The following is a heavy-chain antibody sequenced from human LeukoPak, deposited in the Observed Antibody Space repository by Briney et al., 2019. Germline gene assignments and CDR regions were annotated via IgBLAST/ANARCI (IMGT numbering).Heavy chain of an antibody. Sequence: PSETLSLTCTVSGGSISSYYWSWIRQPPGKGLEWIGYIYYSGSTNYNPSLKSRVTISVDTSKNQFSLKLSSVTAADTAVYYCARHRYDFWSGYTLFDIWGQGTMVTVSS. D-gene: IGHD3-3*01. CDR3: ARHRYDFWSGYTLFDI. V-gene: IGHV4-59*08. CDR1: GGSISSYY. CDR2: IYYSGST. J-gene: IGHJ3*02.